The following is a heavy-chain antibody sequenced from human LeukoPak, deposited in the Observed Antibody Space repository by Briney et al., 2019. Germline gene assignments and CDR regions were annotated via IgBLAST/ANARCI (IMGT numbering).Heavy chain of an antibody. CDR2: IYTSGST. V-gene: IGHV4-4*07. CDR3: ARGTPYSSSEWFDP. CDR1: GGSISSYY. J-gene: IGHJ5*02. Sequence: SETLSLTCTVSGGSISSYYWSWIRRPAGKGLEWIGRIYTSGSTNYNPSLKSRVTMSVDTSKNQFSLKLSSVTAADTAVYYCARGTPYSSSEWFDPWGQGTLVTVSS. D-gene: IGHD6-13*01.